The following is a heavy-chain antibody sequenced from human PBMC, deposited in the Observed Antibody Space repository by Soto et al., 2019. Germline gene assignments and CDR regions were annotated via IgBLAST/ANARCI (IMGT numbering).Heavy chain of an antibody. J-gene: IGHJ6*02. V-gene: IGHV3-74*01. Sequence: GGSLRLSCAASEFTFNNYWIHWVRQVPGKGLVWVSRINTDGSSTDYADSVKGRFTISRDNAENTVYLQMNSLRGEDTALYYCARGIYQKYGMAVWGQGTTVTVSS. CDR1: EFTFNNYW. CDR3: ARGIYQKYGMAV. D-gene: IGHD2-2*01. CDR2: INTDGSST.